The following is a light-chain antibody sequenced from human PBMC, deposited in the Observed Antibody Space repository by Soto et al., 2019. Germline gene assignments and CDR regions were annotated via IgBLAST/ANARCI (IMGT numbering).Light chain of an antibody. J-gene: IGLJ3*02. CDR1: SFNIGAGYD. V-gene: IGLV1-40*01. CDR2: GNN. CDR3: QSYDSSLSGSV. Sequence: QPVLTQPPSVSGAPGQRVTISCTGSSFNIGAGYDVHWYQQLPGTAPKLLIYGNNNRPSGVPGRFSGSKSGTSASLAITGLQAEDEADYYCQSYDSSLSGSVFGGGTKLTVL.